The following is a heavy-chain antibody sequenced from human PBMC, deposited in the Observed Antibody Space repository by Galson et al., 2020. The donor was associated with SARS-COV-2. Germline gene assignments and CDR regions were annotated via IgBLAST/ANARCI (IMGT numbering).Heavy chain of an antibody. CDR2: IYWDDDK. V-gene: IGHV2-5*02. Sequence: SGPTLVKPTQTLTLTCTFSGFSLSTSGVGVGWIRQPPGKALEWLALIYWDDDKRYSPSLKSRLTITKDTSKNQVVLTMTNMDPVDTPTYYCAHRYSSGWYGDWFDPWGQGTLVTVSS. CDR1: GFSLSTSGVG. CDR3: AHRYSSGWYGDWFDP. D-gene: IGHD6-19*01. J-gene: IGHJ5*02.